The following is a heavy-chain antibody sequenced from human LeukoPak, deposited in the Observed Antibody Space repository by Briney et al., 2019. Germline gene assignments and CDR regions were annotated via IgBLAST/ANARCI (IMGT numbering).Heavy chain of an antibody. V-gene: IGHV3-15*01. CDR1: GFTVSSNY. J-gene: IGHJ4*02. Sequence: PGGSLRLSCAASGFTVSSNYMSWVRQAPGKGLEWVGRIKSKTDGGTTDYSAPVKCRFTIARDELKNYLYLQRNSLQTEDPAVYYCTKDNVVSALLTFGEPWGQGTLVTVSS. D-gene: IGHD3-10*01. CDR2: IKSKTDGGTT. CDR3: TKDNVVSALLTFGEP.